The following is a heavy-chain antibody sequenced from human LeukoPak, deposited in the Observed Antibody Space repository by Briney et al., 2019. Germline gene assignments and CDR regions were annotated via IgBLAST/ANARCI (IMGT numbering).Heavy chain of an antibody. Sequence: GGSLRLSCAASGFTFSSYAMHWVRQAPGKGLEWVAVISYDGSNKYYADSVKGRFTISRDNSKNTLYLQMNSLRAEDTAVYYCAKDHYDYIGGTYRDFDYWGQGTLVTVSS. J-gene: IGHJ4*02. CDR3: AKDHYDYIGGTYRDFDY. D-gene: IGHD3-16*02. V-gene: IGHV3-30-3*01. CDR1: GFTFSSYA. CDR2: ISYDGSNK.